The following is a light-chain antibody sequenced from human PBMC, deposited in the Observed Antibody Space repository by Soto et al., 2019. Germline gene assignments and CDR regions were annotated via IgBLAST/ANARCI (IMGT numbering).Light chain of an antibody. Sequence: EIVLTQSPATLSLSPGERATLSCRASQSVSSQLAWYQQKPGQAPRLLMYDASSRATGIPARFSGSGSGTEFTLTISSLQSEDFAVYYCQQYNNWWTFGQGTKVDIK. CDR2: DAS. CDR3: QQYNNWWT. J-gene: IGKJ1*01. CDR1: QSVSSQ. V-gene: IGKV3D-15*01.